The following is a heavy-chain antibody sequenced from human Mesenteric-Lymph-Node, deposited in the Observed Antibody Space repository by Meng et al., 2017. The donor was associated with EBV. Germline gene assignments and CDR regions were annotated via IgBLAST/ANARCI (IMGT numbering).Heavy chain of an antibody. V-gene: IGHV4-4*02. J-gene: IGHJ5*02. Sequence: VRLQEAGPGRVKPSGSLSLTCAVSGGSISSYNWWSWVRQPPGKGLEWIGEIYHSGSTNNNPSLRSRVTISVDKSKNQFSLRLSSVTAADTAVYYCAKVDGSGRSNWFDPWGQGTLVTVSS. CDR1: GGSISSYNW. CDR3: AKVDGSGRSNWFDP. CDR2: IYHSGST. D-gene: IGHD3-10*01.